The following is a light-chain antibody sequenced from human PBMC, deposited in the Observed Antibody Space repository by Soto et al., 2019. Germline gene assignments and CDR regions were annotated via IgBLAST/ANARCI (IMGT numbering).Light chain of an antibody. V-gene: IGLV2-14*01. CDR3: SSYTV. Sequence: QSALTQPASVSGSPGQSITISCTGTSSDVGGYNYVSWCQQHPGKAPKLMIYEVSNRPSGVSNRFSGSKSGNTASLTISGLQAEDEADYYCSSYTVFGGGTKLTVL. J-gene: IGLJ2*01. CDR2: EVS. CDR1: SSDVGGYNY.